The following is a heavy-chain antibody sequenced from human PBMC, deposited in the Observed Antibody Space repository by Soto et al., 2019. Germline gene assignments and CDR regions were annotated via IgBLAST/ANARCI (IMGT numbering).Heavy chain of an antibody. J-gene: IGHJ6*02. Sequence: EVQLVESGGGLVKPGGSLSLSCAASGFTFSNAWMNWVRQAPGKGLEWVGRIKSKTDGGTADYAAPVKGRFTISRVDSTNTLYLQMDSLITEDTAVYYCTTQNCSGGSCYSGYYYYGLDVWGQGTTVSVSS. CDR1: GFTFSNAW. CDR3: TTQNCSGGSCYSGYYYYGLDV. V-gene: IGHV3-15*07. D-gene: IGHD2-15*01. CDR2: IKSKTDGGTA.